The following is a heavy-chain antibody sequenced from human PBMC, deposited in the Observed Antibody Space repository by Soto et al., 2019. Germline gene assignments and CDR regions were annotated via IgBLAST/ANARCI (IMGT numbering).Heavy chain of an antibody. D-gene: IGHD6-6*01. J-gene: IGHJ4*02. CDR2: IYSGGST. CDR3: ATASSSPGKIDY. CDR1: GFTVSSNY. Sequence: GGSLRLSCAASGFTVSSNYMSWVRQAPGKGLEWVSVIYSGGSTYYADSVKGRFTISRDNSKNTLYLQMNSLRAEDTAVYYCATASSSPGKIDYRGPGTLVTLSS. V-gene: IGHV3-53*01.